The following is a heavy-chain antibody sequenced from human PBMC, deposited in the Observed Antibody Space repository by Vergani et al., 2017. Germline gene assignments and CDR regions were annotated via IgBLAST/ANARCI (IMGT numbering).Heavy chain of an antibody. V-gene: IGHV4-61*02. Sequence: QVQLEESGPGLVKLSQTLSLTCTVSGDSVSSGTHYWSWIRQPVGKGLEWVGRIFATGSAHFHPSLKSRVSMSIDTSKNQFSLNLTSVTAADTAVYYCARGAGVDYWGQGILVTVSS. D-gene: IGHD4-17*01. CDR3: ARGAGVDY. J-gene: IGHJ4*02. CDR2: IFATGSA. CDR1: GDSVSSGTHY.